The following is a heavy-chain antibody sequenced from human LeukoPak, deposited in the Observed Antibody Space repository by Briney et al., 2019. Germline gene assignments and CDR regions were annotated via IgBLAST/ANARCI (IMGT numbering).Heavy chain of an antibody. D-gene: IGHD3-10*01. CDR3: ASATYYGSGSVAFDI. CDR1: GFTFSSNY. Sequence: GGSLRLSCAASGFTFSSNYMSWVRQAPGKGLEWVSGIYSGGSTYYSDSVNFTFTISRANSNNSLYLQMHSLRATATAVYYCASATYYGSGSVAFDIWGQGTMVTVSS. CDR2: IYSGGST. V-gene: IGHV3-66*01. J-gene: IGHJ3*02.